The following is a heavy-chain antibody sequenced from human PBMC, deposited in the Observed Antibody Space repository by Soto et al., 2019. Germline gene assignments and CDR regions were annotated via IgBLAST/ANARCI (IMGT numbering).Heavy chain of an antibody. D-gene: IGHD6-19*01. CDR2: IKQDGSEK. CDR3: ARDSSGWAYYYYYGMDV. V-gene: IGHV3-7*04. CDR1: GFTFSSYW. J-gene: IGHJ6*02. Sequence: GGSLRLSCAASGFTFSSYWMSWVRQAPGKGLEWVANIKQDGSEKYYVDSVKGRFTISRDNAKNSLYLRMNSLRAEDTAVYYCARDSSGWAYYYYYGMDVWGQGTTVTVSS.